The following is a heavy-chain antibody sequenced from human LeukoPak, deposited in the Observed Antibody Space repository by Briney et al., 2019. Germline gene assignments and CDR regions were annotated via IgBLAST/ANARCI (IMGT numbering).Heavy chain of an antibody. V-gene: IGHV3-11*01. Sequence: GGSLRLSCAASGFTFSDYYMSWIRQAPDKGLEWVSYISSRGKTVHYADSVKGRFTTSRDNAEMSLYLQMDSLRAEDTAIYFCARGRDGYKHWGPGTRVTVSS. CDR1: GFTFSDYY. CDR3: ARGRDGYKH. D-gene: IGHD5-24*01. J-gene: IGHJ4*02. CDR2: ISSRGKTV.